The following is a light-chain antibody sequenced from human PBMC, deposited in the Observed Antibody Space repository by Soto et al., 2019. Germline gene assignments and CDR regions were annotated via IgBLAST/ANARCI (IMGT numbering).Light chain of an antibody. Sequence: EIVMTQSPATLSVSPGERATLSCRASESVSTNLAWYQQRPGQAPRLVIYGASTRATGIPARFSGSGSGTEFTLTILSLQSEAFSVYYCQHYYAWPEFGQGTRVDIK. CDR3: QHYYAWPE. J-gene: IGKJ1*01. CDR2: GAS. CDR1: ESVSTN. V-gene: IGKV3-15*01.